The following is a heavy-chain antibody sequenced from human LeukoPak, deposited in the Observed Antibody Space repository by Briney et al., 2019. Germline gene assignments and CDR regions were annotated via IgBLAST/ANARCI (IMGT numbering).Heavy chain of an antibody. V-gene: IGHV1-2*02. D-gene: IGHD3-10*01. Sequence: ASVNVPCKASGYTFTDYYMHWVRQAPGQGLEWMGWINPKNGGTKYAQELHGRVTVTSDTSISTAYMALTSLRYDDTAVYYCASHGSGNYFSFVSWGQGTLVTVSS. CDR1: GYTFTDYY. CDR2: INPKNGGT. J-gene: IGHJ4*02. CDR3: ASHGSGNYFSFVS.